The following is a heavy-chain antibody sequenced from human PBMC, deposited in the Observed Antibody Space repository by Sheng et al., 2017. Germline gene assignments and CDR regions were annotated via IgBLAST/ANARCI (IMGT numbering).Heavy chain of an antibody. V-gene: IGHV1-69*01. CDR2: IIPXFGTA. D-gene: IGHD3-10*01. CDR3: ASLLAMVRGVMSRGFDY. J-gene: IGHJ4*02. Sequence: QVQLVQSGAEVKKPGSSVKVSCKASGGTFSSYAISWVRQAPGQGLEWMGGIIPXFGTANYAQKFQGRVTITADESTSTAYMELSSLRSEDTAVYYCASLLAMVRGVMSRGFDYWGQGTLVTVSS. CDR1: GGTFSSYA.